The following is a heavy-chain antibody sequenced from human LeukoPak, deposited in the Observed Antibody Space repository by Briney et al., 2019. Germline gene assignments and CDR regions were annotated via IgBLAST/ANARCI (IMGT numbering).Heavy chain of an antibody. V-gene: IGHV3-23*01. D-gene: IGHD4-23*01. CDR1: GFTFSNYA. Sequence: GGSLRLSCAASGFTFSNYAMSWVRQAPGKGLEWVSAISGSGDNTYYADSVKGRFTVSRDNSKNTLYVQMNSLRAEDTALYYCARGGSYGGYHSYWGQGTLVTVSS. J-gene: IGHJ4*02. CDR3: ARGGSYGGYHSY. CDR2: ISGSGDNT.